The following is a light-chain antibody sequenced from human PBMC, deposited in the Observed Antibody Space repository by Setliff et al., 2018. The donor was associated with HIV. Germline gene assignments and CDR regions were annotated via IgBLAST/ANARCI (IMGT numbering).Light chain of an antibody. CDR3: SSYAITNTLP. Sequence: QSVLTQPASVSGSPGQSITISCIGTSSDVGGYSYVSWYQQHPGKAPKLIIYEVRNRPPGVSNRFSGSKSGNTASLTISGLQAEDEADYYCSSYAITNTLPFGTGTKVTVL. J-gene: IGLJ1*01. CDR2: EVR. CDR1: SSDVGGYSY. V-gene: IGLV2-14*01.